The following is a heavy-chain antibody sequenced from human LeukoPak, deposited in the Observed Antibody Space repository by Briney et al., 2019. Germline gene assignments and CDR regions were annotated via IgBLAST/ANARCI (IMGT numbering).Heavy chain of an antibody. CDR3: SRVNPEAEGFDY. V-gene: IGHV3-13*01. CDR1: EFTFSSYD. D-gene: IGHD6-13*01. CDR2: IDTAGYT. J-gene: IGHJ4*02. Sequence: SGGSLRLSCAASEFTFSSYDMHWVRQGTGKGLEWVSAIDTAGYTYYPGSVKGRFTISRENAKNSLYLQMNGLRAGDTAVYYCSRVNPEAEGFDYWGQGTLVTVSS.